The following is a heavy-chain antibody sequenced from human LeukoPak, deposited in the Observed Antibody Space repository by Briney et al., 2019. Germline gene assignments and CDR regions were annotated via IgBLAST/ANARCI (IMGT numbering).Heavy chain of an antibody. Sequence: GGSLRLSCAASGFTFSDYYMSWIRQAPGKGLEWVSYISSSSYTNYADSVKGRFTISRDNAKNSLYLQMDSLRDEDTAVYYCASQTYYYGSSGYYPGGIDYWGQGTLVTVSS. D-gene: IGHD3-22*01. CDR3: ASQTYYYGSSGYYPGGIDY. CDR1: GFTFSDYY. J-gene: IGHJ4*02. V-gene: IGHV3-11*06. CDR2: ISSSSYT.